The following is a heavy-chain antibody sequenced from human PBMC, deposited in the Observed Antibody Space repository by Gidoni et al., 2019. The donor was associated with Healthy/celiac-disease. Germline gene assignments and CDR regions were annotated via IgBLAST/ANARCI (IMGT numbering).Heavy chain of an antibody. D-gene: IGHD6-19*01. CDR2: ISGSGGST. CDR3: AKDQGHQWLVRDYYFDY. V-gene: IGHV3-23*01. CDR1: GFTFSSYA. Sequence: EVQLLESGGGLVQPGGSLRLSCAASGFTFSSYAMSWVRQAPGKGLEWVSAISGSGGSTYYADSVKGRFTISRDNSKNTLYLQMNSLRAEDTAVYYCAKDQGHQWLVRDYYFDYWGQGTLVTVSS. J-gene: IGHJ4*02.